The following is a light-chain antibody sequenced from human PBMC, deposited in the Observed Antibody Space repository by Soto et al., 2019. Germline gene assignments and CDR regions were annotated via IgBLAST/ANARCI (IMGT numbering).Light chain of an antibody. V-gene: IGLV2-14*01. Sequence: QSALTQPASVSGSPGQSITISCTGTSSDVGHYNYVSWYQQYPGKAPKLMIYDVSNRPSGVSNRFSGSKSGNTASLTISGLQAEDEADYYCSSYTSSSTLGVFGTGTKLTVL. CDR2: DVS. CDR1: SSDVGHYNY. CDR3: SSYTSSSTLGV. J-gene: IGLJ1*01.